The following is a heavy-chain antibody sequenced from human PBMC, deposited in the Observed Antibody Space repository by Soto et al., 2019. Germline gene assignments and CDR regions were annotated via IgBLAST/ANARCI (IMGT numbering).Heavy chain of an antibody. J-gene: IGHJ4*02. CDR1: GYTFTKYW. Sequence: GESLKISCQASGYTFTKYWVGWVRQMPGKGLEWMGIIYPDDSDTRYSPSFQGHVTISADKSISTAYLQWSSLKASDSATYYCARRDMLTGYVYFDYWGQGTQATVSS. CDR3: ARRDMLTGYVYFDY. V-gene: IGHV5-51*01. D-gene: IGHD3-9*01. CDR2: IYPDDSDT.